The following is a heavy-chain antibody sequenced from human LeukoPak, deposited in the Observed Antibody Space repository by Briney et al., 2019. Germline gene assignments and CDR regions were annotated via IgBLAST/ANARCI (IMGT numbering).Heavy chain of an antibody. V-gene: IGHV4-59*01. CDR3: ARGIRGAADY. Sequence: SETLSLTCTVASDSISSYYWSWIRQPPGKGLEWIGFIHNSGSTNYNPSLKSRLAMSLDTSKNQFSLNLNSVTAADTAVYYCARGIRGAADYWGQGTLVTVSA. CDR1: SDSISSYY. J-gene: IGHJ4*02. CDR2: IHNSGST. D-gene: IGHD3-16*01.